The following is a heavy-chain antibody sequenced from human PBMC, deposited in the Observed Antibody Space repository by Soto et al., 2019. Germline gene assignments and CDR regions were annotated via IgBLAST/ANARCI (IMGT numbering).Heavy chain of an antibody. CDR2: IYYSGST. CDR3: ANPYYDILTGYSNGAFDI. J-gene: IGHJ3*02. V-gene: IGHV4-39*01. D-gene: IGHD3-9*01. Sequence: SETLSLTCTVSGGSISSSSYYWGWIRQPPGKGLEWIGSIYYSGSTYYNPSLKSRVTISVDTSKNQFSLKLSSVTAADTAVYYCANPYYDILTGYSNGAFDIWGHRTMVTVSS. CDR1: GGSISSSSYY.